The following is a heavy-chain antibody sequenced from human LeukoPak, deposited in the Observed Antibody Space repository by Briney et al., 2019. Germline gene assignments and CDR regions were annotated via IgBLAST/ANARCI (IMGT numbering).Heavy chain of an antibody. J-gene: IGHJ4*02. D-gene: IGHD6-25*01. V-gene: IGHV5-51*01. Sequence: GESLKISCEGSGYSFSTSWIGWVRQTPGKGLEWMGMIYPGDTTIKYSPSFQGQVTMSADKSISTAYLQWSSLKASDTAMYYCARRGSRSSGWLFDYWGQGTLVTVSS. CDR1: GYSFSTSW. CDR3: ARRGSRSSGWLFDY. CDR2: IYPGDTTI.